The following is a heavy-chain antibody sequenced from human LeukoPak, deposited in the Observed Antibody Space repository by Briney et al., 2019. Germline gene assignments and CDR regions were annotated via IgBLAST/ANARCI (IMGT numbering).Heavy chain of an antibody. CDR1: GGTFSSYA. D-gene: IGHD3-9*01. CDR2: IIPIFGTA. J-gene: IGHJ3*02. Sequence: ASVKVSCKASGGTFSSYAISWVRQAPGQGLEWMGGIIPIFGTANYAQKFQGRVTITADESTSTAYMELRSLRSDDTAVYYCARGVRYFDWLFLNNPFDIWGQGTIVTVSS. CDR3: ARGVRYFDWLFLNNPFDI. V-gene: IGHV1-69*13.